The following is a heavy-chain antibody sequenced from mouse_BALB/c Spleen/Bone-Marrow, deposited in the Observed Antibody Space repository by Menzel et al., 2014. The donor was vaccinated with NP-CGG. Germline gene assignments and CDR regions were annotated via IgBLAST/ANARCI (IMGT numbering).Heavy chain of an antibody. Sequence: DVQLQESGGGLVQPGGSLKLSCTASGFDFSRYWMSWVRQAPGKGLQWIGEINPESSTINYTPSLKDKFIISRDNAKNTLYLQMSKVRSEDTALYYCTRLTYYGLTDYWGQGTTLTVSS. CDR1: GFDFSRYW. CDR2: INPESSTI. D-gene: IGHD1-2*01. J-gene: IGHJ2*01. V-gene: IGHV4-1*02. CDR3: TRLTYYGLTDY.